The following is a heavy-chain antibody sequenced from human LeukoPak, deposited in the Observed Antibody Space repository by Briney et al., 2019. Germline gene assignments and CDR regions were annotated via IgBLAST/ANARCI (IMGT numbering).Heavy chain of an antibody. V-gene: IGHV4-61*02. CDR1: GGSISSGSYY. J-gene: IGHJ4*02. CDR3: ARALTGEMFDY. CDR2: IYTSGST. D-gene: IGHD7-27*01. Sequence: SETLSLTCSVSGGSISSGSYYWSWIRQPAVKGLEWIGRIYTSGSTNYNPSLKSRVTISVDTSKSQFSLKLSSVTAADTAVYYCARALTGEMFDYWGQGTLVTVSP.